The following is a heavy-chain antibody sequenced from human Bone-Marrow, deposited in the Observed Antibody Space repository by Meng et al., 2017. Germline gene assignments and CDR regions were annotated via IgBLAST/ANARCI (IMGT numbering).Heavy chain of an antibody. D-gene: IGHD2-15*01. V-gene: IGHV1-69*04. J-gene: IGHJ6*02. CDR1: GGTFSSYA. CDR2: IIPILGIA. CDR3: ARVTMGVVAATGYYYGMDV. Sequence: SSVKVSCKASGGTFSSYAISWVRQAPGQGLEWMGRIIPILGIANYAQKFQGRVTITADKSTSTAYMELSSLRSEDTAVYYCARVTMGVVAATGYYYGMDVWGQGTTVTVSS.